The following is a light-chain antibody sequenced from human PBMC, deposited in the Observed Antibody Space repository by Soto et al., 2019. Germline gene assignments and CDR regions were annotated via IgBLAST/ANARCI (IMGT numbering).Light chain of an antibody. Sequence: DIQMTQSPSSLSASVGDRVSFTCPASQDISKFLNWYQHKPGQAPSLLIYDASKSQFGVPSRFSGNGSGTDFTFTLSSQQPEDHATYDCQQYDNRPFTYGPGTKGDVK. J-gene: IGKJ3*01. CDR3: QQYDNRPFT. CDR2: DAS. V-gene: IGKV1-33*01. CDR1: QDISKF.